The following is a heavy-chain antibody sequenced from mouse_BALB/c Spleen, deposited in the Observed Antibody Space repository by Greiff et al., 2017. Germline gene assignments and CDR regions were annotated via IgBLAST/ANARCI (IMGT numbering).Heavy chain of an antibody. Sequence: QVQLQQSGPQLVRPGASVKISCKASGYSFTSYWMHWVKQRPGQGLEWIGMIDPSDSETRFNQKFKDKATLTVDKSSSTAYMQLSSPTSEDSAVYYCARGEYGNPYFDYWGQGTTLTVS. V-gene: IGHV1S126*01. CDR1: GYSFTSYW. D-gene: IGHD2-10*02. CDR2: IDPSDSET. J-gene: IGHJ2*01. CDR3: ARGEYGNPYFDY.